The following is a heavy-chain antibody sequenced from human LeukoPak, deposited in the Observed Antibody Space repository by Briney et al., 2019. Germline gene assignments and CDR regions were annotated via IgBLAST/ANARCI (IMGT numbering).Heavy chain of an antibody. CDR2: IRYDGSNK. Sequence: GGSLRLSCAASGFTFSSYGMHWVRQAPGKWLEWVAFIRYDGSNKYYADSVKGRFTISRDNSKNTLYLQMNSLRAEDTAVYYCAKDSKVRIAAAGTGYLGQGTLVTVSS. V-gene: IGHV3-30*02. CDR1: GFTFSSYG. D-gene: IGHD6-13*01. J-gene: IGHJ4*02. CDR3: AKDSKVRIAAAGTGY.